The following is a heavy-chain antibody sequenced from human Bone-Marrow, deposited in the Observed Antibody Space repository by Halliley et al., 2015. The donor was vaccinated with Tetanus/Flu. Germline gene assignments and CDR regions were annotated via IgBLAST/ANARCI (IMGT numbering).Heavy chain of an antibody. V-gene: IGHV3-11*01. D-gene: IGHD2-8*01. CDR1: GFRFSDYY. Sequence: SLRLSCAASGFRFSDYYMAWFRQAPGKGLEWVPYISSTSGNILYADSVKGRFIISRDNAKNSLYLQMNGLRAEDTAVYYCARDYHNGVCPFDSWGQGILVSVSS. CDR2: ISSTSGNI. CDR3: ARDYHNGVCPFDS. J-gene: IGHJ4*02.